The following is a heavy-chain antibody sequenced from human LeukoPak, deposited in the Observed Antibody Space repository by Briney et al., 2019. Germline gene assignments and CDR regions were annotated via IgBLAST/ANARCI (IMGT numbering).Heavy chain of an antibody. CDR3: ARESSGYFY. CDR1: EFTFGIYE. Sequence: GGSLRLSCIDSEFTFGIYEMNWVRQAPGKGLEWVAYICTTGHTTKYADSVKGRFTISRDNAKNSLYLQINSLRAEDTAVYYCARESSGYFYWGQGTLVPVSS. D-gene: IGHD3-22*01. V-gene: IGHV3-48*03. J-gene: IGHJ4*02. CDR2: ICTTGHTT.